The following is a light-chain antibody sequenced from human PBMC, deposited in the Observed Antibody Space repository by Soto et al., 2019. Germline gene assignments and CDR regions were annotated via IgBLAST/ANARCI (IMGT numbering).Light chain of an antibody. CDR1: PSVSNS. CDR2: DAF. J-gene: IGKJ1*01. CDR3: HQRQSWPRT. V-gene: IGKV3-11*01. Sequence: ESVLTQSPATLSLSPGERATLSCRASPSVSNSLAWYQHKPGQAPRLLIYDAFNRATGVPTRFSAWGSETDFTLTISDVQPEDFAVYYCHQRQSWPRTFGQGTKVDI.